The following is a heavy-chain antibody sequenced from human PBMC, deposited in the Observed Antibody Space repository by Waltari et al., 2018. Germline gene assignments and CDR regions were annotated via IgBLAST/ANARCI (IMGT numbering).Heavy chain of an antibody. CDR2: INPNSGGT. J-gene: IGHJ6*02. CDR3: ASHLCGGDCHGGLSSADV. Sequence: QVQLVQSGAEVNKPGASVKVSCKASGYTFTDYYIHWVRQAPGQGLEWMGRINPNSGGTNYAQKFQDRVTMTRDTSTSTAYMELSSLTSDDTAVYYCASHLCGGDCHGGLSSADVWGQGTTVTVSS. V-gene: IGHV1-2*06. D-gene: IGHD2-21*01. CDR1: GYTFTDYY.